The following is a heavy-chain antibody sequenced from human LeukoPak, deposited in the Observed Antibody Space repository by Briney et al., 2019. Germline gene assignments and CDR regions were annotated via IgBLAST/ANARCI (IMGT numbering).Heavy chain of an antibody. CDR1: GFTFSSYS. Sequence: GGSLRLSCAASGFTFSSYSMTWVRQAPGKGLEWVSYISSSSSTIYYADSVKGRFTISRDNAKNSLYLQMNSLRAEDTAVYYCARDPYDWSAPGDFDYWGQGTLVTVSS. CDR3: ARDPYDWSAPGDFDY. V-gene: IGHV3-48*01. J-gene: IGHJ4*02. CDR2: ISSSSSTI. D-gene: IGHD5-12*01.